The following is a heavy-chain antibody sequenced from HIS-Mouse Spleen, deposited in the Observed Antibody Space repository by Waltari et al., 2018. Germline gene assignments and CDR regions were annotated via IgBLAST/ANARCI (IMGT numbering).Heavy chain of an antibody. J-gene: IGHJ2*01. CDR3: AREIPYSSSWYDWYFDL. CDR2: IYYSGRT. V-gene: IGHV4-39*07. CDR1: GGSISSSSSY. Sequence: QLQLQESGPGLVKPSETLSLTCTVSGGSISSSSSYWGWIRQPPGKGLEWIGSIYYSGRTYYNPSLKRRVTISVDTSKNQCSLKLSSVTAADTAVYYCAREIPYSSSWYDWYFDLWGRGTLVTVSS. D-gene: IGHD6-13*01.